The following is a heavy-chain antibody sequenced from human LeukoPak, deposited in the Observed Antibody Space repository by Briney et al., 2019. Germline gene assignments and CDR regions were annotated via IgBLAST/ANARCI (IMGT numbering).Heavy chain of an antibody. CDR3: ARPPYYYDSDEDYWARGTLVNDY. CDR1: GFTFSSYW. V-gene: IGHV3-7*01. D-gene: IGHD3-22*01. J-gene: IGHJ4*02. CDR2: IKQDGSEK. Sequence: GGSLRLSCAASGFTFSSYWMSWVRQAPGKGLEWVANIKQDGSEKYYVDSVKGRFTISRDNVKKSLYLQMNSLRAEDTAVYYCARPPYYYDSDEDYWARGTLVNDYWGQGILVTVSS.